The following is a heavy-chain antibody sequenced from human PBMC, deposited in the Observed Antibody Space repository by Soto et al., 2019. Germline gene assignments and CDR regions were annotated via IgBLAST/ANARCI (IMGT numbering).Heavy chain of an antibody. Sequence: PGGSLRLSCAASGFTFSSYSMNWVRQAPGKGLEWVSYISSSSSTIYYADSVKGRFTISRDNAKNSLYLQMNSLRDEDTAVYYCARDKARWLPNYYYYGMDVWGQGTTVTVSS. CDR2: ISSSSSTI. V-gene: IGHV3-48*02. CDR3: ARDKARWLPNYYYYGMDV. D-gene: IGHD3-22*01. CDR1: GFTFSSYS. J-gene: IGHJ6*02.